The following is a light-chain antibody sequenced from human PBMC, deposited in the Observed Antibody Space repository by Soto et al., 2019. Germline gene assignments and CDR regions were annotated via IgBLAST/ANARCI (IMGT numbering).Light chain of an antibody. CDR3: QQSYRTPFT. J-gene: IGKJ3*01. CDR1: QSINNY. CDR2: ATS. Sequence: DIQLTQSPSSLSASVGDRVTITCRTSQSINNYLNWYQHIPGKAPRLLIYATSTLQRGVPPRFRGGGSGTLFTLTISSLQPADFATYYCQQSYRTPFTFVPGTTADIK. V-gene: IGKV1-39*01.